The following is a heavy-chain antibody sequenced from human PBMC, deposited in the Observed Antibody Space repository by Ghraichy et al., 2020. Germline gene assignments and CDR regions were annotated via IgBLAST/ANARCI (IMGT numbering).Heavy chain of an antibody. D-gene: IGHD5-12*01. Sequence: GESLNISCEPSGFIFGNHDMHWVRQAPGKGLEWVAFIRHDGNEKYYGDPVKGRFTISRDNSKNTLYLQMDSLRHEDTAVYYCAILGYKYGFDFWGQGILATVSS. CDR2: IRHDGNEK. CDR3: AILGYKYGFDF. CDR1: GFIFGNHD. J-gene: IGHJ5*01. V-gene: IGHV3-30*02.